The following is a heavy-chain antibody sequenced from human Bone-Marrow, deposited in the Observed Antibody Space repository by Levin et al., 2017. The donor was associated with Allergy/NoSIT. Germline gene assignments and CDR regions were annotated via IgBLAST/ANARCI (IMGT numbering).Heavy chain of an antibody. J-gene: IGHJ3*02. CDR1: GFTFSNSA. CDR3: VRPHCDRSSCAWNDAFLS. Sequence: LSLTCAASGFTFSNSAIHWVRQAPGKGLEWVAVISYDGGERYYADSVKGRFTISRDNSKNTLYLQMNSLRAEDTAVYFCVRPHCDRSSCAWNDAFLSWGQGTMVTVSS. D-gene: IGHD2-15*01. CDR2: ISYDGGER. V-gene: IGHV3-30-3*01.